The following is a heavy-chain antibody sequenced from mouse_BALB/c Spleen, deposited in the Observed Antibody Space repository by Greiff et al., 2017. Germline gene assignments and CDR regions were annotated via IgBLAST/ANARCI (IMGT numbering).Heavy chain of an antibody. D-gene: IGHD2-4*01. V-gene: IGHV1-9*01. CDR2: ILPGSGST. J-gene: IGHJ3*01. Sequence: QVQLQQSGAELMKPGASVKISCKATGYTFSSYWIEWVKQRPGHGLEWIGEILPGSGSTNYNEKFKGKATFTADTSSNTAYMQLSSLTSEDSAVYYCARRRDYDWCAYWGQGTLVTVSA. CDR1: GYTFSSYW. CDR3: ARRRDYDWCAY.